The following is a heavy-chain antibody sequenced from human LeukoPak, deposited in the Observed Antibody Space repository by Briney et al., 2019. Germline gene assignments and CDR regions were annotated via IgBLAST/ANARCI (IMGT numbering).Heavy chain of an antibody. J-gene: IGHJ5*02. D-gene: IGHD2-2*01. CDR1: GGSLSGYY. CDR2: INHSGST. Sequence: SETLSLTCAVYGGSLSGYYWSWIRQPPGKGLEWIGEINHSGSTNYNPSLKSRVTISVDTSKNQFSLKLSSVTAADTAVYYCARGQIVVVPAARSRWFDPWGQGTLVTVSS. V-gene: IGHV4-34*01. CDR3: ARGQIVVVPAARSRWFDP.